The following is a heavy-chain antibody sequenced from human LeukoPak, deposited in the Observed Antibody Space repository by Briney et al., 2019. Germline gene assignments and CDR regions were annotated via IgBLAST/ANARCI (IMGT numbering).Heavy chain of an antibody. CDR3: ARVGYYYHY. V-gene: IGHV3-7*01. CDR1: GFTFSSYW. D-gene: IGHD3-22*01. CDR2: IKQDGSEK. Sequence: GGSLRLSCAASGFTFSSYWMSWVRQAPGKGLEWVATIKQDGSEKDFVDSVKGRFTISRDNAKNSLYLQMNSLRAEDTALYYCARVGYYYHYWGQGTLVTVSS. J-gene: IGHJ4*02.